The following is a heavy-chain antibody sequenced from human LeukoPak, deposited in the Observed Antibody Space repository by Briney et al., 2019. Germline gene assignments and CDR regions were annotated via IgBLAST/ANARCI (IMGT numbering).Heavy chain of an antibody. J-gene: IGHJ3*02. Sequence: GGSLRLSCAASGFTFSSYAMSWVRQAPGKGLEWVSAISGSGGSTYYADSVKGRFTISRDNSKNTLYLQMNSLRAEDTAVYYCARDLREIPAAIGHDAFDIWGQGTMVTVSS. CDR3: ARDLREIPAAIGHDAFDI. D-gene: IGHD2-2*02. V-gene: IGHV3-23*01. CDR1: GFTFSSYA. CDR2: ISGSGGST.